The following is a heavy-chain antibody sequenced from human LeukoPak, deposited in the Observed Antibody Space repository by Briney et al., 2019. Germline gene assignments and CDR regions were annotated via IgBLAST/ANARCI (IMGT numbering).Heavy chain of an antibody. D-gene: IGHD3-22*01. J-gene: IGHJ4*02. Sequence: GGSLRLSCAASGFTFSSYSMNWVRQAPGKGLEWVSSISSSSSYIYYADPVKGRFTISRDNAKNSLYLQMNSLRAEDTAVYYCARDGGRDYYDSSGYYYVRRGFAYWGQGTLVTVSS. CDR2: ISSSSSYI. V-gene: IGHV3-21*01. CDR1: GFTFSSYS. CDR3: ARDGGRDYYDSSGYYYVRRGFAY.